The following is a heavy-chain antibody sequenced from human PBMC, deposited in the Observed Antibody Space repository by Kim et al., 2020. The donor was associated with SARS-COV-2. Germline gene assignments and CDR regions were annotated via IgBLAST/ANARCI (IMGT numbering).Heavy chain of an antibody. CDR3: AMSGITIFGVVGNWFDP. D-gene: IGHD3-3*01. Sequence: ASLKVSCKASGYTFTSYYMHWVRQAPGQGLEWMGIINPSGGSTSYAQKFQGRVTMTRDTSTSTVYMELSSLRSEDTAVYYCAMSGITIFGVVGNWFDPWGQGTLVTVSS. V-gene: IGHV1-46*01. CDR1: GYTFTSYY. J-gene: IGHJ5*02. CDR2: INPSGGST.